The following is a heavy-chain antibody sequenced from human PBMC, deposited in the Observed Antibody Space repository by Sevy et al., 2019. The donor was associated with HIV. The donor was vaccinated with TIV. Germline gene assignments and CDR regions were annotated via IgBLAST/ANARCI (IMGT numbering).Heavy chain of an antibody. CDR3: AKDHDNNWFDP. Sequence: SLRLSCAASGFSFNLYAMTWVRQAPGKGLEWVSTISVSGGSTYYADSVKGQFTISRDNSKNTLYLQMNSLRAEDTAVYYCAKDHDNNWFDPWGQGTLVTVSS. CDR1: GFSFNLYA. CDR2: ISVSGGST. D-gene: IGHD3-9*01. J-gene: IGHJ5*02. V-gene: IGHV3-23*01.